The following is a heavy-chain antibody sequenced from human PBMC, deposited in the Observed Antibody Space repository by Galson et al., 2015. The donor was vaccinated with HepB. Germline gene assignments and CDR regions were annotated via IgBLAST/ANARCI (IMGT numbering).Heavy chain of an antibody. CDR1: GFTFSSYA. Sequence: SLRLSCAASGFTFSSYAMHWVRQAPGKGLEWVAVISYDGSNKYYADSVKGRFTISRDNSKNTLYLQMNSLRAEDTAVYYCARAGLPYWGQGTLVTVSS. CDR3: ARAGLPY. CDR2: ISYDGSNK. J-gene: IGHJ4*02. V-gene: IGHV3-30-3*01.